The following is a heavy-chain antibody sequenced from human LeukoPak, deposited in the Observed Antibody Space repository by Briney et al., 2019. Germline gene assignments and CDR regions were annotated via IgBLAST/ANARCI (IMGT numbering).Heavy chain of an antibody. CDR3: AKDLTPYYYDSSGYYEFIVPGDY. Sequence: GGSLRLSCAASGFTFSSYAMSWVRQAPGKGLEWVSAISGSGGSTYYADSVKGRFTISRDNSKNTLYLQMNSLRAEDTAVYYCAKDLTPYYYDSSGYYEFIVPGDYWGQGTLVTVSS. CDR2: ISGSGGST. V-gene: IGHV3-23*01. J-gene: IGHJ4*02. CDR1: GFTFSSYA. D-gene: IGHD3-22*01.